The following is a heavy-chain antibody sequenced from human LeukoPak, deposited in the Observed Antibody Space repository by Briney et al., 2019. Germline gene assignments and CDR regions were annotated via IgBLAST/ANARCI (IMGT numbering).Heavy chain of an antibody. CDR3: AREAVAGTWDWFDP. Sequence: PGGSLRLSCTASGFTFGDYAMSWFRQAPGKGLEWVGFIRSKAYGGTTEYAASVKGRFTISRDNAKNTLYLQMNSLRAEDTAVYYCAREAVAGTWDWFDPWGQGTLVTVSS. V-gene: IGHV3-49*03. CDR1: GFTFGDYA. CDR2: IRSKAYGGTT. J-gene: IGHJ5*02. D-gene: IGHD6-19*01.